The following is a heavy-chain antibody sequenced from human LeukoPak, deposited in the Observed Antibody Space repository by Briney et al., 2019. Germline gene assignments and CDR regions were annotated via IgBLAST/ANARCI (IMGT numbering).Heavy chain of an antibody. CDR3: ARLAYSSGWYYFDY. CDR2: ISWNSGSI. CDR1: GFTFDDYA. Sequence: GGSLRLSCAASGFTFDDYAMHWVRQAPGKGLEWVSGISWNSGSIGYADSVKGRFTISRDNAKNSLYLQMNSLRAEVTALYYCARLAYSSGWYYFDYWGQGTLVTVSS. J-gene: IGHJ4*02. D-gene: IGHD6-19*01. V-gene: IGHV3-9*01.